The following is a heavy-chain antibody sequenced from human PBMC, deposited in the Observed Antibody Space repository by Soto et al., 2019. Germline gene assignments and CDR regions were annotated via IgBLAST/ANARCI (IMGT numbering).Heavy chain of an antibody. V-gene: IGHV3-21*04. Sequence: GGALRLSFSASGVTFPRYSINWVRQAPGKGLEWVSSISSTTNYIYYGDSMKGRFTISRDNAKNSLYLEMNSLRSEDTAVYYCASSPYFDYCGQGTLVTVSS. CDR3: ASSPYFDY. CDR2: ISSTTNYI. CDR1: GVTFPRYS. J-gene: IGHJ4*02.